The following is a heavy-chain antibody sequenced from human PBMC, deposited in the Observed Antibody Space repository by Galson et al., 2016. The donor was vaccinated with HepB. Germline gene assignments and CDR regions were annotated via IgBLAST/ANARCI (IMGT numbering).Heavy chain of an antibody. Sequence: SLRLSCAASEFTFTNYWMNWVRQAPGKGLEWVAIIKQDASEKYYVDSVKGRFTISRDNARKSLYLQMDSLTADDTAAYFCAGGRGWLIDHWGQGIVVTVSS. D-gene: IGHD6-19*01. CDR1: EFTFTNYW. CDR2: IKQDASEK. CDR3: AGGRGWLIDH. J-gene: IGHJ4*02. V-gene: IGHV3-7*03.